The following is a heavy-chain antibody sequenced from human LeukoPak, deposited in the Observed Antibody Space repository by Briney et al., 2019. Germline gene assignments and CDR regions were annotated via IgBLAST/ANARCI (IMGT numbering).Heavy chain of an antibody. CDR3: AKDSFYDSSGYYGDYYYYMDV. V-gene: IGHV3-30*02. CDR2: IRYDGSNK. CDR1: GFTFSSYG. D-gene: IGHD3-22*01. J-gene: IGHJ6*03. Sequence: PGGSLRLSCAASGFTFSSYGMHWVRQAPGKGLEWVAFIRYDGSNKYYADSVKGRFTISRDNSKNTLYLQMNSLRAEDTAVYYCAKDSFYDSSGYYGDYYYYMDVWGKGTTVTISS.